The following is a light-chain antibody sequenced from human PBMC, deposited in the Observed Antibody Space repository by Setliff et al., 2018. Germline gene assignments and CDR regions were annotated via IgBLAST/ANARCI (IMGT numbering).Light chain of an antibody. CDR1: SSDVGNYDR. CDR3: SSYTSRSTYS. Sequence: QSALTQPPSVSGSPGPSVTISCPGTSSDVGNYDRVSWYQQAPGTAPKLMIYEVSSRPSGVPDRFSGSKSGNTASLTISGLQADDEADYYCSSYTSRSTYSFGTGTKVTVL. J-gene: IGLJ1*01. CDR2: EVS. V-gene: IGLV2-18*02.